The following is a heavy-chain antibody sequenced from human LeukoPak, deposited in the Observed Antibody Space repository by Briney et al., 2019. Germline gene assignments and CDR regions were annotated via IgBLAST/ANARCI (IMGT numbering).Heavy chain of an antibody. Sequence: GGSLRLSCVGSGFAFSSYHLSWVRQIPGKGLEWLSVVTANSDNIYYADSVKGRFTISRDNSKDSLYLQMNGLRAEDSALYYCANLQKGNYKANFWGQGTLVTVSS. J-gene: IGHJ4*02. CDR2: VTANSDNI. CDR1: GFAFSSYH. CDR3: ANLQKGNYKANF. V-gene: IGHV3-23*01. D-gene: IGHD3-10*01.